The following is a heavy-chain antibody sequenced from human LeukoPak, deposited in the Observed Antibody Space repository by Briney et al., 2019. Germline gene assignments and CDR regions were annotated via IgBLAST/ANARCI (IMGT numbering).Heavy chain of an antibody. Sequence: PGGSLRLSCAASGFTFSSYAMSWVRQAPGKGLEWVSAISGGVGSTYYAHSVKGRFTISRDNAKNTLCLQRYILRDEDTAVYYCAKEITMIVVPDYFDYWGQGTLVTVSS. D-gene: IGHD3-22*01. J-gene: IGHJ4*02. CDR3: AKEITMIVVPDYFDY. V-gene: IGHV3-23*01. CDR2: ISGGVGST. CDR1: GFTFSSYA.